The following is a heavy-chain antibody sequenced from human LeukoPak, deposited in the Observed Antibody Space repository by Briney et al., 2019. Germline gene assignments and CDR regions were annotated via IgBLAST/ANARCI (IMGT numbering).Heavy chain of an antibody. CDR3: ARPLWFGSSEGDYYYMDV. CDR2: INHSGST. V-gene: IGHV4-34*01. D-gene: IGHD3-10*01. J-gene: IGHJ6*03. Sequence: PSETLSLTCAVYGGSFSGYYWSWIRQPPGKGLEWIGEINHSGSTNYNPSLKSRVTISVDTSKNQFSLELSSVTAADTAVYYCARPLWFGSSEGDYYYMDVWGKGTTVTVSS. CDR1: GGSFSGYY.